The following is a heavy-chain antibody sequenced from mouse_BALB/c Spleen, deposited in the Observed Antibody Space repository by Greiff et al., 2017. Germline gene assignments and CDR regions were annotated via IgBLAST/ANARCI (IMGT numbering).Heavy chain of an antibody. V-gene: IGHV2-9*02. CDR1: GFSLTSYG. J-gene: IGHJ3*01. CDR3: ARGDGMAY. CDR2: IWAGGST. Sequence: VQGVESGPGLVAPSQSLSITCTVSGFSLTSYGVHWVRQPPGKGLEWLGVIWAGGSTNYNSALMSRLSISKDNSKSQVFLKMNSLQTDDTAMYYCARGDGMAYWGQGTLVTVSA. D-gene: IGHD2-1*01.